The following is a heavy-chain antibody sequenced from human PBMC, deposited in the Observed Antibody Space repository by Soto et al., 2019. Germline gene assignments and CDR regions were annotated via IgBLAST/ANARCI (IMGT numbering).Heavy chain of an antibody. V-gene: IGHV4-34*01. CDR1: GGSFSGYY. D-gene: IGHD3-10*01. J-gene: IGHJ4*02. CDR2: INHSGST. CDR3: ARGLIRSSGSDY. Sequence: SETLSLTCAVYGGSFSGYYWSWIRQPPGKGLEWIGEINHSGSTNYNPSLKSRVTISVDTSKNQFSLKLSSVTAADTAVYYCARGLIRSSGSDYWGQGTLVTVSS.